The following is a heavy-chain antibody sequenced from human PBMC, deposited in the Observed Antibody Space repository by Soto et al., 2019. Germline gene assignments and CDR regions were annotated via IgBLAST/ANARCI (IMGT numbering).Heavy chain of an antibody. J-gene: IGHJ6*02. Sequence: SVKVSCKASGGTFSSYAISWVRQAPGQGLEWMGGIIPIFGTANYAQKFQGRVTITADESTSTAYMELSSLRSEDTAVYYCATRGYSYGYGYYYYGMEVWGQGTTSTVSS. CDR1: GGTFSSYA. D-gene: IGHD5-18*01. CDR2: IIPIFGTA. V-gene: IGHV1-69*13. CDR3: ATRGYSYGYGYYYYGMEV.